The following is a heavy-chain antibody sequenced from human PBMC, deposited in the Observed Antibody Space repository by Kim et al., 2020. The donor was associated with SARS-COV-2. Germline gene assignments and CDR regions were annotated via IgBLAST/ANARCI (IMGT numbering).Heavy chain of an antibody. CDR3: ARGLWSFDY. D-gene: IGHD3-16*01. J-gene: IGHJ4*02. CDR2: GNT. V-gene: IGHV1-3*01. Sequence: GNTKYSQKFQGRVTITRDTSASTAYMELSSLRSEDTAVYYCARGLWSFDYWGQGTLVTVSS.